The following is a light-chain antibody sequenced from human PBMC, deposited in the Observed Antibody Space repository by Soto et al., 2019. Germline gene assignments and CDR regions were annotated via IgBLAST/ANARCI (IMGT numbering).Light chain of an antibody. CDR2: GAS. J-gene: IGKJ1*01. CDR3: QQYGATPGT. CDR1: QSVTNSY. Sequence: EIVLTQSPDTLSLSPGERVTLSCRASQSVTNSYLAWYQQKPGQGPRLLIHGASSRATGTPDRFSGSRSGTDFTLTISRLEPEDFAVYYCQQYGATPGTFGQGTKLDIK. V-gene: IGKV3-20*01.